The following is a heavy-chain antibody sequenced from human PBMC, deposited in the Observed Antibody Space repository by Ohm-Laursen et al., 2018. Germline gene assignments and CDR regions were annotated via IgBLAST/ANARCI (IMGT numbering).Heavy chain of an antibody. CDR3: ARARGNWKRDYYYAMDV. D-gene: IGHD1-1*01. Sequence: GASVKVSCKASGSTFTGYHMHWVRQAPGQGLEWMGWINPDSGGTNYAQKFQGRVTMTRDTSISTAYMELSSLRSDDSAVYYCARARGNWKRDYYYAMDVWGQGTTVTVSS. J-gene: IGHJ6*02. CDR1: GSTFTGYH. CDR2: INPDSGGT. V-gene: IGHV1-2*02.